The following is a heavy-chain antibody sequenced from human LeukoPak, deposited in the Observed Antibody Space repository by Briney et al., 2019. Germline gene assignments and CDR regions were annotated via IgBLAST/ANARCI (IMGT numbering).Heavy chain of an antibody. Sequence: PGGSLRLSCAASGFTFSSYSMNWVRQAPGKGLEWVSSISSSSSYIYYADSVKGRFTISRDNAKNSLYLQMNSLRAEDTAVYYCARDEVVVVPAALYNWFDPWGQGTLVTVSS. CDR3: ARDEVVVVPAALYNWFDP. CDR1: GFTFSSYS. V-gene: IGHV3-21*01. CDR2: ISSSSSYI. D-gene: IGHD2-2*01. J-gene: IGHJ5*02.